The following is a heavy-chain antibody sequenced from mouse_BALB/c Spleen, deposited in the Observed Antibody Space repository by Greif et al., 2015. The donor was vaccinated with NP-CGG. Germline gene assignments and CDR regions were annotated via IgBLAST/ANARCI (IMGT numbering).Heavy chain of an antibody. J-gene: IGHJ4*01. Sequence: VQLKHSGAELVRSGASVKLSCTASGFNIKDYYMHWVKQRPEQGLEWIGWIDPENGDTEYAPKFQGKATMTADTSSNTAYLQLSSLTSEDTAVYYFTVAYAMDYWGQGTSVTVSS. D-gene: IGHD1-1*01. V-gene: IGHV14-4*02. CDR3: TVAYAMDY. CDR1: GFNIKDYY. CDR2: IDPENGDT.